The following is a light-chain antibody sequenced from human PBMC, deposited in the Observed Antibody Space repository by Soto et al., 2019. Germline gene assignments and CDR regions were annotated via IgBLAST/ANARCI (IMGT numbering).Light chain of an antibody. CDR2: EVN. J-gene: IGLJ2*01. CDR3: SSYAGNTIFVL. V-gene: IGLV2-8*01. CDR1: SSDIGSYNY. Sequence: QSALTQPPSASGSPGQSVTISCTGSSSDIGSYNYVSWYQQHPGQAPKLIIYEVNKPPSGVPHRCSGSKSGGTASLTVSGLQAEDEADYFFSSYAGNTIFVLFGGGTKLTVL.